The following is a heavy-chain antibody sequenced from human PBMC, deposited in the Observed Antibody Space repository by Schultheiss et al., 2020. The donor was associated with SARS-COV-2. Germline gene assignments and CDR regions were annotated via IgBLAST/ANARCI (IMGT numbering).Heavy chain of an antibody. J-gene: IGHJ4*02. CDR2: ISNSGSAI. D-gene: IGHD5-18*01. V-gene: IGHV3-11*04. CDR1: GFTFSDFY. CDR3: AKEWYSYDIDY. Sequence: GGSLRLSCAASGFTFSDFYMSWIRQAPGKGLEWVAYISNSGSAIFYADSVRGRFTISRDNSKNTLYLQMNSLRAEDTAVYYCAKEWYSYDIDYWGQGTLVTVSS.